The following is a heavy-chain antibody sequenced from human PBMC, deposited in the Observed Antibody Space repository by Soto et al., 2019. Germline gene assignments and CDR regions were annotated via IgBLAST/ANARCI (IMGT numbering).Heavy chain of an antibody. Sequence: QLLQSGTEVKRPGSSVKVSCRASGVSFNSYGFAWXXXXXXRGLEWVGKINPASQLRNYQQSLQGRVTITADTSTTTAYMELSGLTSEDTAVYYCVRMKLARLDHWGQGTLVTVSS. V-gene: IGHV1-69*09. J-gene: IGHJ4*02. CDR3: VRMKLARLDH. CDR2: INPASQLR. CDR1: GVSFNSYG.